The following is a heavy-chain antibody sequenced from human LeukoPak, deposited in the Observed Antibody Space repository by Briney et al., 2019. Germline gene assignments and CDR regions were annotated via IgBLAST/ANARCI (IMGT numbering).Heavy chain of an antibody. V-gene: IGHV3-9*01. Sequence: GGSLRLSCAASGFTFDDYAMHWVRQAPGKGLEWVSGISWNSGSIGYADSVKGRFTISRDNAKNTLYLQMNSLRAEDTAVYYCARDPYYDSSGAEYFQHWGQGTLVTVSS. D-gene: IGHD3-22*01. J-gene: IGHJ1*01. CDR1: GFTFDDYA. CDR3: ARDPYYDSSGAEYFQH. CDR2: ISWNSGSI.